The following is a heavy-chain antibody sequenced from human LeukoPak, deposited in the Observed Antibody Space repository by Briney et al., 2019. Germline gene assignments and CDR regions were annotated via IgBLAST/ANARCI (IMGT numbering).Heavy chain of an antibody. CDR1: GYTFTNNY. V-gene: IGHV1-46*01. Sequence: ASVKVSCKASGYTFTNNYLHWVRQAPGQGLEWMGMIYPRDGSSSYAQNFQGRVTVTRDTSTTTVHMELRGLRSEDTAVYYCARDQEGFDYWGQGTVVTVSS. J-gene: IGHJ4*02. CDR2: IYPRDGSS. CDR3: ARDQEGFDY.